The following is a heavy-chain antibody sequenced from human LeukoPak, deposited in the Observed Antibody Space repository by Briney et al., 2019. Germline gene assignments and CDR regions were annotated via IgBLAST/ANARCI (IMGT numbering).Heavy chain of an antibody. CDR1: GDSISNSFW. D-gene: IGHD2-8*02. J-gene: IGHJ4*02. Sequence: SETLSLTCTVSGDSISNSFWWSWVRQPPGKGLDWIGEISHTGSTKYNPSLKNRVTISRDSSKNQFSLKLNSVTAADMATYYCTRSAGWWSLDYWGQGALVTVSS. CDR3: TRSAGWWSLDY. CDR2: ISHTGST. V-gene: IGHV4-4*02.